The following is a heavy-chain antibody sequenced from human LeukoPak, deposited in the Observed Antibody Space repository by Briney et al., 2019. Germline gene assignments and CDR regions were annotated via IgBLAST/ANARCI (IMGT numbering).Heavy chain of an antibody. J-gene: IGHJ3*02. CDR3: ARRYDSLGAFDI. CDR2: IYHSGST. D-gene: IGHD3-9*01. Sequence: SETLSLTCTVSGGSINNYYWSWIRQPPVKELEWIGYIYHSGSTYYNPSLKSRVTISVDRSKNQFSLKLSSVTAADTAVYYCARRYDSLGAFDIWGQGTMVTVSS. V-gene: IGHV4-59*04. CDR1: GGSINNYY.